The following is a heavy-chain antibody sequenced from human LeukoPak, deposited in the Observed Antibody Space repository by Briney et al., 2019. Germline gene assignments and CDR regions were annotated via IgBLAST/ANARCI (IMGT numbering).Heavy chain of an antibody. V-gene: IGHV4-38-2*01. J-gene: IGHJ3*02. CDR2: IYHSGST. CDR1: GYFNSSGYY. D-gene: IGHD3-9*01. CDR3: ARLRELRYFDWLLLFDAFDI. Sequence: PSETLSLTCAVSGYFNSSGYYWGWIRQPPGKGLEWIGCIYHSGSTFYNPSLKSRVTISVDTSKNQFSLKLSSVTAADTAVYDCARLRELRYFDWLLLFDAFDIWGQGTMVTASS.